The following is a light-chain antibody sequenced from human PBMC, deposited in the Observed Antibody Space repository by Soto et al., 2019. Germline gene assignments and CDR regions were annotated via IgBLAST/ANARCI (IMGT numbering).Light chain of an antibody. CDR2: GAS. V-gene: IGKV3D-15*01. J-gene: IGKJ4*01. CDR3: QQYHAWPLT. CDR1: QTIDGQ. Sequence: EIVMTQSPASLSVSPGERATLSCRASQTIDGQLAWYQQKPGQTPRLLIKGASTRATGFSGRFSGSGSGTDFTLTITNLQSEDSGVYYCQQYHAWPLTFGGGTKVEIK.